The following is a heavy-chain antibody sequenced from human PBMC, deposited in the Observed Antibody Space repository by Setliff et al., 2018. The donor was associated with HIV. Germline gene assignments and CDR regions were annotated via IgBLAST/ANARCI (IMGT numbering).Heavy chain of an antibody. J-gene: IGHJ6*02. Sequence: AASVKVSCKASGYTISAHGVSWVRHAPGHGLEWMGWISGDNGDTKYSQRFQGRLTMTTETSTNTAYMELRSLRSDDTAVYYCAIDGLSYNILPGSIAYFHSGTDVWGQGTTVTVSS. CDR1: GYTISAHG. V-gene: IGHV1-18*01. D-gene: IGHD3-9*01. CDR3: AIDGLSYNILPGSIAYFHSGTDV. CDR2: ISGDNGDT.